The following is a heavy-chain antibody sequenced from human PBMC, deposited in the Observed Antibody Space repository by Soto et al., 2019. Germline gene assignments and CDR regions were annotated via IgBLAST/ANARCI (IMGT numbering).Heavy chain of an antibody. CDR1: GFTFSDYY. J-gene: IGHJ4*02. D-gene: IGHD3-22*01. CDR3: ARDTYSYDSSGYPH. CDR2: ISSSTGYT. V-gene: IGHV3-11*06. Sequence: PGGSLRLSCAASGFTFSDYYMSWIRQAPGKGLEWVSYISSSTGYTNYADSVKGRFTISRDNAKNSLYLQMNSLRAEDTAVYYCARDTYSYDSSGYPHWGQGPLVTVSS.